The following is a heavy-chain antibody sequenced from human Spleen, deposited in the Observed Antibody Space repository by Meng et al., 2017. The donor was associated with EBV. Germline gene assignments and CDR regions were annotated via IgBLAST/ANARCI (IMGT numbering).Heavy chain of an antibody. CDR2: INPSDGDT. Sequence: QGQLVQAGGEVRKPGASGKVSCKASGYSFTSFYVCWVRQAPGQGLEWVGIINPSDGDTSYAQMFQGRVTVTRDTSSSTVYMDLSSLRSEDTAIYYCCTSQFDYWGQGTLVTVSS. CDR3: CTSQFDY. V-gene: IGHV1-46*01. J-gene: IGHJ4*02. CDR1: GYSFTSFY.